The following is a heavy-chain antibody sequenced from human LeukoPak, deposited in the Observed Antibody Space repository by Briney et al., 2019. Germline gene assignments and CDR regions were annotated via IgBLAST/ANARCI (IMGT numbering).Heavy chain of an antibody. J-gene: IGHJ5*02. CDR2: ISTYNGDT. V-gene: IGHV1-18*01. Sequence: GASVKVSRKASGYTFASYGISWVRQAPGQGLEWLGWISTYNGDTNYAQKLQGRVTMTTDTSTSTAYMELRSLRSDDTAVYYCARHYYGSGNFSLGSWGQGTLVTVSS. D-gene: IGHD3-10*01. CDR1: GYTFASYG. CDR3: ARHYYGSGNFSLGS.